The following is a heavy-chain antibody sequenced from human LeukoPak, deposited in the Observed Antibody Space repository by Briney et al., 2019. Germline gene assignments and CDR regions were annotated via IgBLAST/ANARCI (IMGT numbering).Heavy chain of an antibody. D-gene: IGHD6-13*01. CDR1: GFTFSTYW. V-gene: IGHV3-74*01. CDR3: VRVEVAATSTKPDY. Sequence: PGGSLRLSCAASGFTFSTYWMHWVRQAPGKGLVWVSRINSDGSSTTYADSVRGRFTTSRDNAKNTLYLQMSSLRVEDTAVYYCVRVEVAATSTKPDYWGQGTLVTVCS. J-gene: IGHJ4*02. CDR2: INSDGSST.